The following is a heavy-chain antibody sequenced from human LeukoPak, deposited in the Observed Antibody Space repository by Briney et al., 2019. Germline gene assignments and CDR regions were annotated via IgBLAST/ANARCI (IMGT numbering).Heavy chain of an antibody. CDR1: GFTFSSYG. J-gene: IGHJ1*01. CDR3: AKDMKAVAGTGGFQH. D-gene: IGHD6-19*01. Sequence: GGSLRLSCAASGFTFSSYGMHWVRQVPGKGLEWVAFIRYDGSNKYYADSVKGRFTISRDNSKNTLYLQMNSLRAEDTAVYYCAKDMKAVAGTGGFQHWGQGTLVTVSS. CDR2: IRYDGSNK. V-gene: IGHV3-30*02.